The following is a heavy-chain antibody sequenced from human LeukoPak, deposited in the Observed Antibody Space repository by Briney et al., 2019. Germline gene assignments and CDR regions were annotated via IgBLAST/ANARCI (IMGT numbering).Heavy chain of an antibody. CDR1: GGTFSSYA. V-gene: IGHV1-69*13. CDR2: IIPIFGTA. D-gene: IGHD3-9*01. CDR3: ARDGLVLTGYYMPYYFDY. Sequence: ASVKVSCKASGGTFSSYAISWVRQAPGQGLEWMGGIIPIFGTANYAQKFQGRVTITADESTSTAYMELSSLRSEDTAVYYCARDGLVLTGYYMPYYFDYWGQGTLVTVSS. J-gene: IGHJ4*02.